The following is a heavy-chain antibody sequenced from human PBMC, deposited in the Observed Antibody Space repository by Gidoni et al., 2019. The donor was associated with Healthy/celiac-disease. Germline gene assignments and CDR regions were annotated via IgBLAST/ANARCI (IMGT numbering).Heavy chain of an antibody. CDR2: ISYERSNK. CDR3: ASPRGWELTRLDY. J-gene: IGHJ4*02. V-gene: IGHV3-30*04. D-gene: IGHD1-26*01. CDR1: GFTFRSYA. Sequence: QVQLVVSGGGVVQPGRSLRLSCAASGFTFRSYAMHWFRQAPGKGREWVAVISYERSNKYYADSGKGRCTISRDNSKNTLYLQMNSLRAEDTAVYYCASPRGWELTRLDYWGQGTLVTVSS.